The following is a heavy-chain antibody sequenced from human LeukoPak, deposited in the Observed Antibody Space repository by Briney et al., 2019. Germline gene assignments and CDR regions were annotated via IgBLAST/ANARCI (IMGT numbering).Heavy chain of an antibody. D-gene: IGHD3-22*01. Sequence: GGSLRLSCAASGFTFSTYGMHWVRQAPGKGLEWVAVISYDGSNKYYADSVKGRFTISRDNAKNLVFLQMSGLRGDDTAVYYCAREGLGYDSSGHHRDAFDIWGQGTMVTVSS. CDR2: ISYDGSNK. J-gene: IGHJ3*02. CDR1: GFTFSTYG. V-gene: IGHV3-30*03. CDR3: AREGLGYDSSGHHRDAFDI.